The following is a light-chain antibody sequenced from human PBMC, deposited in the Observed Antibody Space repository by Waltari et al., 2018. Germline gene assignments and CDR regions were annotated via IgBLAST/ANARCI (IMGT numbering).Light chain of an antibody. J-gene: IGLJ1*01. V-gene: IGLV3-21*02. CDR1: NLGSKS. CDR3: QVWDTASDEYV. CDR2: DDS. Sequence: SYVLTQPPSVSVAPGQTARITCGGNNLGSKSVHWYQQRSGQAPIRVVYDDSDRPSGIPERVSGSNSGNTATLTINSVEAGDEADYYCQVWDTASDEYVFGPGTKVTVL.